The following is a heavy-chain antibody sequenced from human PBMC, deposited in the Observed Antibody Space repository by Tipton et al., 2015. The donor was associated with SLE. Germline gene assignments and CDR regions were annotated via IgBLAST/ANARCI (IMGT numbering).Heavy chain of an antibody. CDR1: GGSISSYY. D-gene: IGHD6-13*01. CDR2: IYYSGST. Sequence: TLSLTCTVSGGSISSYYWSWFRQPPGKGLEWIGYIYYSGSTNYNPSLKSRATISVDTSKNQFSLKLSSVTAADTAVYYCARRGQQLTTSYYYYYYMDVWGKGTTVTVAS. V-gene: IGHV4-59*01. CDR3: ARRGQQLTTSYYYYYYMDV. J-gene: IGHJ6*03.